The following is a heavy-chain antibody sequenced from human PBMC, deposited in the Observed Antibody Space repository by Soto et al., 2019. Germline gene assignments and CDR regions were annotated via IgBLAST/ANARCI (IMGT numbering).Heavy chain of an antibody. D-gene: IGHD3-22*01. CDR1: GFTFSDYY. CDR2: ISSSGSTI. V-gene: IGHV3-11*04. CDR3: AGTHDSLDY. Sequence: PGGSLRLSCAASGFTFSDYYMSWIRQAPGKGLEWVSSISSSGSTIYYTDSVKGRFTISRDNAENSLYLQMNSLKAEDTAVYYCAGTHDSLDYWGQGTLVTVSS. J-gene: IGHJ4*02.